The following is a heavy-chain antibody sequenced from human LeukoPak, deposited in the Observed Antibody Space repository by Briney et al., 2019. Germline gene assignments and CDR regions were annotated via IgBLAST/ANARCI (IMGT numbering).Heavy chain of an antibody. J-gene: IGHJ4*02. CDR1: GFTFSSYE. V-gene: IGHV3-48*03. CDR3: ARDSKGDYGDHGEDY. D-gene: IGHD4-17*01. Sequence: GGSLRLSCAASGFTFSSYELNWVRQAPGKGLEWVSYISSSGSTIYYADSVKGRFTISRDNAKNSLNLQMNSLRAEDTAVYYCARDSKGDYGDHGEDYWGQGTLVTVSS. CDR2: ISSSGSTI.